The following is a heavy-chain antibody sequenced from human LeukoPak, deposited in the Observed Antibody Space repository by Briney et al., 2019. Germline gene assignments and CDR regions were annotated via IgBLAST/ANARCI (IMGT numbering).Heavy chain of an antibody. CDR1: GGSISSGGYS. V-gene: IGHV4-30-2*01. CDR2: IYHSGST. J-gene: IGHJ5*02. D-gene: IGHD2-2*01. CDR3: ARGRHYCSSTSCYETNWFDP. Sequence: SETLSLTCTVSGGSISSGGYSWRWIRQPPGTGLEWIGYIYHSGSTYYNPSLKSRVTISVDRSKNQFSLKLSSVTAADTAVYYCARGRHYCSSTSCYETNWFDPWGQGTLVTVSS.